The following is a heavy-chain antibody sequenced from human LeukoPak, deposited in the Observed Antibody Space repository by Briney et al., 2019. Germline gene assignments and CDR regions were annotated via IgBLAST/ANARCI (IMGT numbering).Heavy chain of an antibody. CDR3: ARDRCSSTSCYTTWAYYYYYYGMDV. D-gene: IGHD2-2*02. J-gene: IGHJ6*02. V-gene: IGHV1-69*04. Sequence: SVKVSCKASGYTFTSYGISWVRQAPGQGLEWMGRIIPILGIANYAQKFQGRVTITADKSTSTAYMELSSLRSEDTAVYYCARDRCSSTSCYTTWAYYYYYYGMDVWGQGTTVTVSS. CDR2: IIPILGIA. CDR1: GYTFTSYG.